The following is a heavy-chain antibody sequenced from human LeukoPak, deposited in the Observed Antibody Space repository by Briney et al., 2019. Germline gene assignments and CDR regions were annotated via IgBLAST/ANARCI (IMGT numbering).Heavy chain of an antibody. CDR1: GVSISSGGYY. J-gene: IGHJ3*02. D-gene: IGHD5-18*01. CDR3: ATFGYSHGDDAFDI. Sequence: SETLSLTCTVSGVSISSGGYYWSWIRQHPGKGLEWIGYIYYSGSTYYNPSLKSRVTISVDTSKNQFSLKLSSVTAADTAVYYCATFGYSHGDDAFDIWGQGTMVTVSS. CDR2: IYYSGST. V-gene: IGHV4-31*03.